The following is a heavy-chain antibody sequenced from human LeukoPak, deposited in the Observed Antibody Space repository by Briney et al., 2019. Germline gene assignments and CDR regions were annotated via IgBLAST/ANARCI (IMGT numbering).Heavy chain of an antibody. D-gene: IGHD6-6*01. J-gene: IGHJ3*02. CDR1: GYTFTGYY. CDR3: ARYRAAPRDGFDI. CDR2: INPNSGGT. V-gene: IGHV1-2*02. Sequence: DSLKVSCKASGYTFTGYYMHWVRQAPGQGLEWMGWINPNSGGTNYAQKFQGRVTMTRDTSISTAYMELSSLRSDDTAVYYCARYRAAPRDGFDIWGQGTMVTVSS.